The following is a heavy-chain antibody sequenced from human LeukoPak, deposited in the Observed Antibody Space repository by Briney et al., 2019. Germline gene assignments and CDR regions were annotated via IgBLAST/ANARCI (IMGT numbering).Heavy chain of an antibody. CDR3: AKDNYEGYSNY. J-gene: IGHJ4*02. CDR2: IYYSGST. Sequence: TSERLSLTCTVSGGSISSSSYYSGWIRQPPGKGLEWIGSIYYSGSTYYNPSLKSRVTISVDTSKNQFSLKLSSVTAADTAVYYCAKDNYEGYSNYWGQGTLVTVSS. D-gene: IGHD1-26*01. CDR1: GGSISSSSYY. V-gene: IGHV4-39*07.